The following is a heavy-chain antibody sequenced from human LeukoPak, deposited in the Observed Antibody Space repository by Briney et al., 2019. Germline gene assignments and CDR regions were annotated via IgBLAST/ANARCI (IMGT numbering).Heavy chain of an antibody. J-gene: IGHJ4*02. Sequence: SLRLSCAASGFTFDDYAMHWVRQAPGKGLEWISSISWNSGSIGYADSVKGRFTISRDNAKNSLYLQMNSLRAEDTALYYCAKDLGRYFDWFDYWGQGTLVTVSS. CDR2: ISWNSGSI. CDR3: AKDLGRYFDWFDY. CDR1: GFTFDDYA. V-gene: IGHV3-9*01. D-gene: IGHD3-9*01.